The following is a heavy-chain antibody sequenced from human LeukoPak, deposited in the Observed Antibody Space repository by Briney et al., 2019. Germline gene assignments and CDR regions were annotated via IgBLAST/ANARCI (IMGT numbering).Heavy chain of an antibody. J-gene: IGHJ4*02. CDR3: ARDSPPSGSYSRTWYFGY. D-gene: IGHD1-26*01. Sequence: ASVKVSCKASGYTFTSYGISWVRQAPGQGLEWMGWISAYNGNTNYAQKLQGRVTMTTDTSTSTAYMELRSLRSDDTAVYYCARDSPPSGSYSRTWYFGYWGQGTLVAVSS. CDR1: GYTFTSYG. V-gene: IGHV1-18*01. CDR2: ISAYNGNT.